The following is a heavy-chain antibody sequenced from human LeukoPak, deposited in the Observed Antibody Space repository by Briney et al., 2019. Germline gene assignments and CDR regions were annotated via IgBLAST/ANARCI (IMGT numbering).Heavy chain of an antibody. CDR2: IYYSGST. J-gene: IGHJ3*02. D-gene: IGHD3-22*01. CDR3: ARDSYDGAFDI. CDR1: GGSISSYY. V-gene: IGHV4-59*01. Sequence: PSETLSLTCTVSGGSISSYYWSWLRQPPGKGLEWIGYIYYSGSTNYNPSLKSRVTISVDTSKNQFSLKLSSVTAADTAVYYCARDSYDGAFDIWGQGTMVTVSS.